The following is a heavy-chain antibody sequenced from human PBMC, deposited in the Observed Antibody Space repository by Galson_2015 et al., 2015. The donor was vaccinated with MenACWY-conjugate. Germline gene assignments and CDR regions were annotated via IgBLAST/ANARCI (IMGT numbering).Heavy chain of an antibody. Sequence: SLRLSCAASGFIFSSHTMNWVRQAPGKGLEWVSSFGISSSYIYYADSVKGRFTISRDNAKNSLYLQMNSLTAEDTAVYYCARDYARLEWLSAYYFDYWGQGTPVTVSS. J-gene: IGHJ4*02. CDR3: ARDYARLEWLSAYYFDY. CDR1: GFIFSSHT. D-gene: IGHD3-3*01. V-gene: IGHV3-21*04. CDR2: FGISSSYI.